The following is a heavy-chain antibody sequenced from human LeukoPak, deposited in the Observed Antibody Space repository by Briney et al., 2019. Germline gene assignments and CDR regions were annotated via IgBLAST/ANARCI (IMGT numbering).Heavy chain of an antibody. CDR3: ARERGLDYDFWSGYYKGNYFDY. CDR1: GFTFSDHY. V-gene: IGHV3-72*01. Sequence: GGSLRLSCAASGFTFSDHYMDWVRQAPGKGLEWVGRTRNKANSYTTEYAASVKGRFTISRDDSKNSLYLQMNSLKTEDTAVYYCARERGLDYDFWSGYYKGNYFDYWGQGTLVTVSS. CDR2: TRNKANSYTT. D-gene: IGHD3-3*01. J-gene: IGHJ4*02.